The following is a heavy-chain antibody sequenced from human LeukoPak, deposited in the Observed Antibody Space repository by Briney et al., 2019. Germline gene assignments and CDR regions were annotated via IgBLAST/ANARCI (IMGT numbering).Heavy chain of an antibody. CDR3: ATRGGYCSGGSCYHFDY. D-gene: IGHD2-15*01. CDR1: GGSFSGYY. CDR2: INHSGST. Sequence: SETLSLTCAVYGGSFSGYYWSWIRQPPGKGLEWIGEINHSGSTNYNPSLKSRVTVSVDTSKNQFSLKLSSVTAADTAVYYCATRGGYCSGGSCYHFDYWGQGTLVTVS. V-gene: IGHV4-34*01. J-gene: IGHJ4*02.